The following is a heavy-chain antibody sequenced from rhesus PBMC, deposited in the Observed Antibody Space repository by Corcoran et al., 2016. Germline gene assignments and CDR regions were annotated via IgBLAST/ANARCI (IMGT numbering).Heavy chain of an antibody. CDR3: ARERNTGGLDS. D-gene: IGHD4-23*01. CDR2: IYGSSGGT. J-gene: IGHJ6*01. Sequence: QLQLQESGPGLVKPSETLSLTCAVSGYSISSNYWSWIRQPPGKGLEWIGYIYGSSGGTSHNPSLRSRVTLPTDTSKTQCSRTLRSVTAADTAVYYCARERNTGGLDSWGQGGVVTVSS. V-gene: IGHV4-147*01. CDR1: GYSISSNY.